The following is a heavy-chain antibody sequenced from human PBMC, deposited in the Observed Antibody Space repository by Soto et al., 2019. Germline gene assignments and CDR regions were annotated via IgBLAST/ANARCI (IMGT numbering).Heavy chain of an antibody. D-gene: IGHD6-19*01. CDR3: ARDMQWLVLWLVGMDV. V-gene: IGHV3-48*02. CDR2: ISSSSSTI. J-gene: IGHJ6*02. CDR1: GFTFSSYS. Sequence: GGSLRLSCAASGFTFSSYSMNWVRQAPGKGLEWVSYISSSSSTIYYADSVKGRFTISRDNAKNSLYLQMNSLRDEDTAVYYCARDMQWLVLWLVGMDVWGQGTTVTVSS.